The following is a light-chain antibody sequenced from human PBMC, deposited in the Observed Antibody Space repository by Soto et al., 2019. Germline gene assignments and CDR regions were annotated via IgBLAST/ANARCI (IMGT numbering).Light chain of an antibody. J-gene: IGKJ2*01. Sequence: EIVLTQSPGTLSLSPGERATLSCRASQSVSSSYLAWYQQKPGQAPRLLIYGASNRATGSPDRFSGSGSGTDFTLTISRLESEDFAVYFCQQYNNSPEYTFGQGTKLEIK. CDR1: QSVSSSY. V-gene: IGKV3-20*01. CDR3: QQYNNSPEYT. CDR2: GAS.